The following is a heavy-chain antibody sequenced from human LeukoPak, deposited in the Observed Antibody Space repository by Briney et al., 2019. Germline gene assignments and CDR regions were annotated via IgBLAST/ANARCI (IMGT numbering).Heavy chain of an antibody. V-gene: IGHV1-69*06. J-gene: IGHJ5*02. Sequence: ASVKVSRKASGGTFSSYAISWVRQAPGQGLEWMGGIIPIFGTANYAQKFQGRVTITADKSTSTAYMELSSLRSEDTAVYYCARDPNQYCSGGSCYRWFDPWGQGTLVTVSS. CDR1: GGTFSSYA. D-gene: IGHD2-15*01. CDR2: IIPIFGTA. CDR3: ARDPNQYCSGGSCYRWFDP.